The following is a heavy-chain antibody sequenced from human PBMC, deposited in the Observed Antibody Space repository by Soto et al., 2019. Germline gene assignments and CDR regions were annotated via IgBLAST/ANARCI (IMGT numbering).Heavy chain of an antibody. D-gene: IGHD5-18*01. Sequence: ASVKVSCKASGGTFSSYAISWVRQVPGQGLEWMGGIIPIFGTANYAQKFQGRVTITADESTSTAYMELSSLRSEDTAVYYCARCPDSYGPFDYWGQGTLVT. CDR2: IIPIFGTA. V-gene: IGHV1-69*13. J-gene: IGHJ4*02. CDR3: ARCPDSYGPFDY. CDR1: GGTFSSYA.